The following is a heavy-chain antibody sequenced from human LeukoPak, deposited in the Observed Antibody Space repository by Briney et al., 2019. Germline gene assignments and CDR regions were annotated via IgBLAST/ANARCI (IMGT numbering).Heavy chain of an antibody. V-gene: IGHV3-30*03. CDR1: GFTFSSYG. CDR3: ARVGTYPGYSSSWYYYYYYMDV. CDR2: ISYDGSNK. Sequence: GGSLRLSCAASGFTFSSYGMHRVRQAPGKGLEWVAVISYDGSNKYYADSVKGRFTISRDNSKNTLYLQMNSLRAEDTAVYYCARVGTYPGYSSSWYYYYYYMDVWGKGTTVTISS. D-gene: IGHD6-13*01. J-gene: IGHJ6*03.